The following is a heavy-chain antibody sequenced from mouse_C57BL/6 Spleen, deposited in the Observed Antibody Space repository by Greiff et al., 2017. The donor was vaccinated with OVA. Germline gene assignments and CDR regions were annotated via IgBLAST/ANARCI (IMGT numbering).Heavy chain of an antibody. CDR3: ARWGDSITTVVHAMDY. D-gene: IGHD1-1*01. V-gene: IGHV1-64*01. CDR2: IHPNSGST. J-gene: IGHJ4*01. CDR1: GYTFTSYW. Sequence: QVQLQQSGAELVKPGASVKLSCKASGYTFTSYWMHWVKQRPGQGLEWIGMIHPNSGSTNYNEKFKSKATLTVDKSSSTAYMQLSSLTSEDSAVYYCARWGDSITTVVHAMDYWGQGTSVTVSS.